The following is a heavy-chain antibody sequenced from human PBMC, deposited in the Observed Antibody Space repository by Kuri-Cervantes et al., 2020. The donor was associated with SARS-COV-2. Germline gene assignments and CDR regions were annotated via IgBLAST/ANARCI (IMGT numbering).Heavy chain of an antibody. CDR2: ISASGAST. J-gene: IGHJ4*02. CDR3: ARVGTSIEVSGRFDY. CDR1: GFTFSSYA. V-gene: IGHV3-23*01. D-gene: IGHD6-19*01. Sequence: GESLKISCAASGFTFSSYAMSWVRQAPGKGLEWVSVISASGASTYYADSVKGRFTISRDNSKNTLYLQMNSLRAEDTAVYYCARVGTSIEVSGRFDYWGQGTLVTVSS.